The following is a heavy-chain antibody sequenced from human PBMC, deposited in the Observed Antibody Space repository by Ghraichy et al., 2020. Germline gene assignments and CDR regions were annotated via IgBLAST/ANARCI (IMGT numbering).Heavy chain of an antibody. CDR1: GITFSSYA. J-gene: IGHJ4*02. Sequence: RGSLRLSCAASGITFSSYAMSWVRQAPGKGLECVSAISASGGSTYYADSVKDRFTISRDNSKNTLYLQMNSLRAEDTALYYCAILRVVPAPCYFDYWGQGTLVTVSS. V-gene: IGHV3-23*01. CDR3: AILRVVPAPCYFDY. D-gene: IGHD2-2*01. CDR2: ISASGGST.